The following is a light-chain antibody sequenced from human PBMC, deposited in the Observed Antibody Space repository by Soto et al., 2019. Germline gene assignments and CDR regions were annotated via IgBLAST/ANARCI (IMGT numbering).Light chain of an antibody. CDR3: QKSYNSPYY. CDR1: QTINKN. V-gene: IGKV1-39*01. J-gene: IGKJ2*01. Sequence: DIQMTQAPTSLSASVGDRVTITCRAMQTINKNLTCYPHQLGKAHELLIYDASDSQAGVPSRFSGSGSGTDFALLISGLQPEDFATYFCQKSYNSPYYFGQRTKLEIQ. CDR2: DAS.